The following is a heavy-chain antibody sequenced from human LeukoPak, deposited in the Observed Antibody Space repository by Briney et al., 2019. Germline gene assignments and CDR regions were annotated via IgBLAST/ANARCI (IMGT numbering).Heavy chain of an antibody. V-gene: IGHV4-4*08. CDR2: IAASGTT. D-gene: IGHD3-9*01. Sequence: SETLSLTCSVSGGSVESYYWSWIRQPPGKGLEFIGYIAASGTTKHNPSLKSRVTLSMDTSKNQFSLKLRSVTAADTAVYFCARFPYFEGFDYWGQGTQVIVSS. CDR1: GGSVESYY. J-gene: IGHJ4*02. CDR3: ARFPYFEGFDY.